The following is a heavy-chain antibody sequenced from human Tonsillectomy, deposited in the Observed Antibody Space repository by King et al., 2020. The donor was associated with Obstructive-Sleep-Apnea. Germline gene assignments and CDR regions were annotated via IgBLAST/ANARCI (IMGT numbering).Heavy chain of an antibody. CDR1: GYTLTELS. J-gene: IGHJ4*02. D-gene: IGHD3-22*01. CDR3: ATSKPMIVMVMAY. Sequence: QLVQSGAEVKRPGASVKVSCKVYGYTLTELSIHWVRQAPGKGLEWMGGFDPEDGETIYAQKFQGRVTMTEDTSTDTASMELSSLRYEDTAVYYCATSKPMIVMVMAYWGQGTLVTVSS. V-gene: IGHV1-24*01. CDR2: FDPEDGET.